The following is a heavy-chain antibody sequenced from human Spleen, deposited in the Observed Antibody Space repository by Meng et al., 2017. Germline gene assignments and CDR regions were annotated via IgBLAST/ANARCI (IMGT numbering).Heavy chain of an antibody. V-gene: IGHV4-34*01. Sequence: QVQLQQWGAGLLKPPGTLSLTCVASGGSFSDYYWSWIRQPPGKGLEWIGEINHSGSTNYNPSLESRATISVDTSQNNLSLKLSSVTAADSAVYYCARGPTTMAHDFDYWGQGTLVTVSS. D-gene: IGHD4-11*01. J-gene: IGHJ4*02. CDR2: INHSGST. CDR3: ARGPTTMAHDFDY. CDR1: GGSFSDYY.